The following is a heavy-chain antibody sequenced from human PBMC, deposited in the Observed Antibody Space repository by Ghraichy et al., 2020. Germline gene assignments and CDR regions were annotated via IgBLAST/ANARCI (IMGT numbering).Heavy chain of an antibody. CDR1: GGTFISYA. J-gene: IGHJ3*02. Sequence: SVKVSCKASGGTFISYAISWVRQAPGQGLEWMGGIIPIFGTANYAQKFQGRVTITADESTSTAYMELSSLRSEDTAVYYCATNNQGLSSSCWTHSAFDIWGQGTMVTVSS. V-gene: IGHV1-69*13. CDR3: ATNNQGLSSSCWTHSAFDI. D-gene: IGHD6-13*01. CDR2: IIPIFGTA.